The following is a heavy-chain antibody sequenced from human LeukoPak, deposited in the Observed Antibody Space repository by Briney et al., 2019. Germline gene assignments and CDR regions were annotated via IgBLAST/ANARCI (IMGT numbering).Heavy chain of an antibody. V-gene: IGHV1-8*02. CDR3: ARGGSSVAYYFDY. CDR2: MNPNSGNT. Sequence: ASVKVSCKASGYTFTGYYMHWVRQATGQGLEWMGWMNPNSGNTGYAQKFQGRVTMTRNTSISTAYMELSSLRSEDTAVYYCARGGSSVAYYFDYWGQGTLVTVSS. D-gene: IGHD6-13*01. J-gene: IGHJ4*02. CDR1: GYTFTGYY.